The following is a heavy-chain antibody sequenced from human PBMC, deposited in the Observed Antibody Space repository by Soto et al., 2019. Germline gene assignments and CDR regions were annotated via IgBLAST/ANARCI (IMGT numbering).Heavy chain of an antibody. J-gene: IGHJ4*02. D-gene: IGHD2-15*01. CDR1: GFTVSGNY. CDR3: ARVVSTSGLVDC. V-gene: IGHV3-66*01. Sequence: EVQLVESVGDLVQPGGYLRLSCAAYGFTVSGNYMSWVRQAPGKGLEWVSTVYSGGSTYYADSVKDRLTISRDRPKNTPYFQLDSLRAEDTAVYYCARVVSTSGLVDCWGQGTLVTVSS. CDR2: VYSGGST.